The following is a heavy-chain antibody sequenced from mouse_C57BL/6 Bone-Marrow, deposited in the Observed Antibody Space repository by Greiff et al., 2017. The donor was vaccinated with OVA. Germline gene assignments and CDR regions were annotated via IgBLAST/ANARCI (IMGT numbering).Heavy chain of an antibody. J-gene: IGHJ1*03. CDR3: ARVFITTVVAPGYWYFDV. CDR1: GFTFSSYA. CDR2: ISDGGSYT. V-gene: IGHV5-4*03. Sequence: EVKVEESGGGLVKPGGSLKLSCAASGFTFSSYAMSWVRQTPEKRLEWVATISDGGSYTYYPDNVKGRFTISRDNAKNNLYLQMSHLKSEDTAMYYCARVFITTVVAPGYWYFDVWGTGTTVTVSS. D-gene: IGHD1-1*01.